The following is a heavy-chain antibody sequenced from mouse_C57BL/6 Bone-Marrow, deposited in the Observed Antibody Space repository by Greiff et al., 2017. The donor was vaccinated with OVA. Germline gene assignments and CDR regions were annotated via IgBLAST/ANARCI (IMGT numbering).Heavy chain of an antibody. CDR3: AILFAY. J-gene: IGHJ3*01. CDR2: IDPSDSYT. CDR1: GYTFTSYW. V-gene: IGHV1-59*01. Sequence: QVQLQQPGAELVRPGTSVKLSCKASGYTFTSYWMHWVKLRPGQGLEWIGVIDPSDSYTNYNQKFKGKATLTVDTSSSTAYMQLSSLTSEDSAVYYCAILFAYWGQGTLVTVSA.